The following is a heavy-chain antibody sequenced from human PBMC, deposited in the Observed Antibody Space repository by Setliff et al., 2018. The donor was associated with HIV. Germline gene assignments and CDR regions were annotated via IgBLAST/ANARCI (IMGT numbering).Heavy chain of an antibody. CDR1: GGSMIIYY. D-gene: IGHD5-12*01. Sequence: SETLSLTCTVSGGSMIIYYWSWIRQPPGKGLEWIGYVSYSGSTNYNPSLESRVTISIDTSKSQFSLKLTSVTTADTAMYYCAGRGGYNDWYFDYWGQGALVTVSS. CDR2: VSYSGST. J-gene: IGHJ4*02. CDR3: AGRGGYNDWYFDY. V-gene: IGHV4-59*01.